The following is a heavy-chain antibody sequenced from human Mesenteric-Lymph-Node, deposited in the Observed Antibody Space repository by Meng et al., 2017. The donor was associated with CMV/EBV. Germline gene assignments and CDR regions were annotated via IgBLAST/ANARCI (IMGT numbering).Heavy chain of an antibody. V-gene: IGHV4-39*01. J-gene: IGHJ4*02. CDR1: GGSIRTASYY. CDR3: ARVTSSWTVVPYYFDY. Sequence: SETLSLTCSVSGGSIRTASYYWGWIRQPPGKGLEWIASIYYNGSTYYNPSLRSRVTISVDTPKNQFSLKLNSVTAADTAMYYCARVTSSWTVVPYYFDYWGQGTLVTVSS. D-gene: IGHD6-13*01. CDR2: IYYNGST.